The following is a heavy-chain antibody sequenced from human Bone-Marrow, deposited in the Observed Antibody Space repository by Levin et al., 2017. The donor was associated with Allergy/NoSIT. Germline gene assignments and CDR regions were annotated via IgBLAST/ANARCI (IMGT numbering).Heavy chain of an antibody. CDR3: ARYCTSTSCYIKRAFDY. CDR2: IHYSGST. D-gene: IGHD2-2*02. V-gene: IGHV4-39*01. J-gene: IGHJ4*02. CDR1: GDSISSSYYY. Sequence: ASETLSLTCTVSGDSISSSYYYWGWIRQPPGKGLEWIGSIHYSGSTYYNPSLKNRVTISVDTSKNQFSLKLNSVTAADTAVYYCARYCTSTSCYIKRAFDYWGQGTLVTVSS.